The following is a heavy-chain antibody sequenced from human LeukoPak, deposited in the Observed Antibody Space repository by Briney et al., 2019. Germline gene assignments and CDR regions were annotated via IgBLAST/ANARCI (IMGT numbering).Heavy chain of an antibody. D-gene: IGHD3-3*01. CDR1: GGTISSGGYY. CDR3: ARLVYYDFWSGYFTFPVGDY. CDR2: GYYGGST. J-gene: IGHJ4*02. Sequence: SQTLSLTCTVSGGTISSGGYYWSWIRQHPGKGLEWIGYGYYGGSTYYNPSLKSRVTISVDTSKNQFSLKLSSVTAADTAVYYCARLVYYDFWSGYFTFPVGDYWGQGTLVTVSS. V-gene: IGHV4-31*03.